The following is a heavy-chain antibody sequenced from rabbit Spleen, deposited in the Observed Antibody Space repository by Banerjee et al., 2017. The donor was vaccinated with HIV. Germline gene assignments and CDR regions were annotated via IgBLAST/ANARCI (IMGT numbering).Heavy chain of an antibody. CDR2: IDTGSSGFT. D-gene: IGHD1-1*01. Sequence: QSLEESGGDLVKPGASLTLTCTASGVSFSSNSYMCWVRQAPGKGLEWIACIDTGSSGFTYFATWAKGRFTISKTSSTTVTLQLTRLTAADTATYFCARDTSSSFSSYGMDLWGQGTLVTVS. CDR3: ARDTSSSFSSYGMDL. V-gene: IGHV1S40*01. CDR1: GVSFSSNSY. J-gene: IGHJ6*01.